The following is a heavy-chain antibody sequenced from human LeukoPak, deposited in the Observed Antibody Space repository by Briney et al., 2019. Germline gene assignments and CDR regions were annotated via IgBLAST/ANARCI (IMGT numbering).Heavy chain of an antibody. CDR1: GDSVSSNSAV. Sequence: SQTLSLTCAISGDSVSSNSAVWNWLRQSPSRGLEWLGRTYYRSKWYNDYAVSVKSRITINPDTSKNQFSLQLNSVTPEDTAVYYCARDEDGYNYGFDPWGQGTLVTVSS. J-gene: IGHJ5*02. V-gene: IGHV6-1*01. D-gene: IGHD5-24*01. CDR2: TYYRSKWYN. CDR3: ARDEDGYNYGFDP.